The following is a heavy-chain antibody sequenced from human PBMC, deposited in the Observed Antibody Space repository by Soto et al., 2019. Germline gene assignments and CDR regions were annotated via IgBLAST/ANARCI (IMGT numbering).Heavy chain of an antibody. Sequence: GASVKVSCKASGYTFTSYYIHWVRQAPGQGLEWMGIINPSGGSTSYAQKFQGRVTMTRDTSTSTVYMELSSLRSEDTAVYYCARVLTFGELLKVFPGFDYYGMDVWGQGTTVTVSS. CDR3: ARVLTFGELLKVFPGFDYYGMDV. CDR1: GYTFTSYY. V-gene: IGHV1-46*01. CDR2: INPSGGST. J-gene: IGHJ6*02. D-gene: IGHD3-10*01.